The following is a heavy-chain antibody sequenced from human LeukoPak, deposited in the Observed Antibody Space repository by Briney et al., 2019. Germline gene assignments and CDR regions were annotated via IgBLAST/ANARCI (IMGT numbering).Heavy chain of an antibody. V-gene: IGHV4-38-2*02. CDR3: ARERGSITDSSGFHY. CDR2: IYHSGST. Sequence: PSETLSLTCTVSGYSISSGYYWGWIRQPPGKGPEWIGSIYHSGSTYYNPSLKSRVTISVDTSKNQFSLKLSSVTAADTAVYYCARERGSITDSSGFHYWGQGTLVTVSS. J-gene: IGHJ4*02. CDR1: GYSISSGYY. D-gene: IGHD6-19*01.